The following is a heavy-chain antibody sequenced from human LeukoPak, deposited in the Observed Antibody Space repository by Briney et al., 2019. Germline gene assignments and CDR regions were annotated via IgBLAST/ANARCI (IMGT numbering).Heavy chain of an antibody. J-gene: IGHJ5*02. CDR1: EFTFSIYN. Sequence: QPGGSLRLSCAASEFTFSIYNMNWVRQAPGKGLEWVSYISSSGSTIYYADSVKGRFTISRDNAKNSLYLQMNSLSAEDTAVYYCARVILSSSWYSNWFDPWGQGTLVTVSS. CDR3: ARVILSSSWYSNWFDP. D-gene: IGHD6-13*01. V-gene: IGHV3-48*03. CDR2: ISSSGSTI.